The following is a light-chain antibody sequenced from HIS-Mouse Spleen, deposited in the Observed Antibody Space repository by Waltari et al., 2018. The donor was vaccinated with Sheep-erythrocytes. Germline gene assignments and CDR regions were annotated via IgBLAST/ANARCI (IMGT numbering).Light chain of an antibody. J-gene: IGLJ2*01. Sequence: QSALTQPRSVSGSPGQSVTISCTGTSSDVGGYNYVSWYQQHPGKAPKPMIYDVSKRPSGVPDRFSGSKSGNTASLTISGLQAEDEADYYCCSYAGSYTFVVFGGVTKLTVL. CDR1: SSDVGGYNY. CDR2: DVS. CDR3: CSYAGSYTFVV. V-gene: IGLV2-11*01.